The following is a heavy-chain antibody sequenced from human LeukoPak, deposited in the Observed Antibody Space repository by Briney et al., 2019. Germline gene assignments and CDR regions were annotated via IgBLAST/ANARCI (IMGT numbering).Heavy chain of an antibody. CDR3: ATSYGSGSYPL. CDR1: GFTFSSYA. V-gene: IGHV3-23*01. CDR2: ISGSGGGT. D-gene: IGHD3-10*01. J-gene: IGHJ4*02. Sequence: GGSLRLSCAASGFTFSSYAMSWVRQAPGKGLEWVSAISGSGGGTYYADSVKGRFTISRDNSKNTLYLQMNSLRAEDTAVYYCATSYGSGSYPLWGQGTLVTVSS.